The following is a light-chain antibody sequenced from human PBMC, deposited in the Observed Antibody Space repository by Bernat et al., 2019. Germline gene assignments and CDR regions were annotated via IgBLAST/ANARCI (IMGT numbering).Light chain of an antibody. CDR1: SSDIGSYNY. J-gene: IGLJ1*01. CDR2: AVA. V-gene: IGLV2-14*03. CDR3: SSYRRSATYV. Sequence: QSALTQPASVSGSPGQSITISCIGTSSDIGSYNYVSWYQQHPGKAPNLLIYAVANRPSGVSNRFSASTSGNTASLTISGLQAEDESDYYCSSYRRSATYVFGTGTKVTVL.